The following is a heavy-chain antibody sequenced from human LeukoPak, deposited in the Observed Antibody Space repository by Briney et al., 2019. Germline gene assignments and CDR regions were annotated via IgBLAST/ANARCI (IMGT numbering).Heavy chain of an antibody. CDR2: IYHSGST. CDR3: ARQGWELLAAFDI. V-gene: IGHV4-38-2*01. CDR1: GYSISSGYY. J-gene: IGHJ3*02. Sequence: SETLSLTCAVSGYSISSGYYWGCIRQHPGKGLEWSGSIYHSGSTYYNPSLKSRVTISVDTSKNQFSLKLSSVTAADTAVYYCARQGWELLAAFDIWGQGTMVTVSS. D-gene: IGHD1-26*01.